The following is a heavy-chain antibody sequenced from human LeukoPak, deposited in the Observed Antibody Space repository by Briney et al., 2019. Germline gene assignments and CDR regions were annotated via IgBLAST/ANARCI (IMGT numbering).Heavy chain of an antibody. CDR3: ARSRPCGGDCYSYDY. D-gene: IGHD2-21*02. J-gene: IGHJ4*02. V-gene: IGHV3-13*01. CDR1: GFTFSSYD. CDR2: IGTAGDT. Sequence: PGRSLRLSCAASGFTFSSYDMHWVRQATGKGLEWVSAIGTAGDTYYPGSVKGRFTISRENAKNSLYLQMNSLRAEDTAVYYCARSRPCGGDCYSYDYWGQGTLVTVSS.